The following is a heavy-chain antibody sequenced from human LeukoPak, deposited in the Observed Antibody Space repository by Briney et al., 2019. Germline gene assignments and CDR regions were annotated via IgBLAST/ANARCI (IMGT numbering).Heavy chain of an antibody. J-gene: IGHJ4*01. D-gene: IGHD6-19*01. CDR1: GFTFSNSA. CDR3: AKGIYSSGWSYFDY. Sequence: GGPLRLSCAASGFTFSNSAMSWVRQAPGKGLEWVSTLSGSGITTYYADSVKGRFTISRDNSKNTLYLQMNTLRAEDSALYYCAKGIYSSGWSYFDYWGHGTLVTVSS. CDR2: LSGSGITT. V-gene: IGHV3-23*01.